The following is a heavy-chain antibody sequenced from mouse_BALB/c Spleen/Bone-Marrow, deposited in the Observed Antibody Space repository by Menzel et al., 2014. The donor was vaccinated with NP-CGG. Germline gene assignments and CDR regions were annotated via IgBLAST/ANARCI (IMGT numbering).Heavy chain of an antibody. V-gene: IGHV2-2*02. CDR3: ARGEVRPFDY. J-gene: IGHJ2*01. D-gene: IGHD2-14*01. Sequence: QVQLQQSGPGLVQPSQSLSITCTVSGFSLTSYGVHWVRQSPGKGLEWLGVIWSGGSTDYNAAFISRLSISKDNSKSQVFFKMNSLQANDTAIYYCARGEVRPFDYGGQGTTLTVSS. CDR1: GFSLTSYG. CDR2: IWSGGST.